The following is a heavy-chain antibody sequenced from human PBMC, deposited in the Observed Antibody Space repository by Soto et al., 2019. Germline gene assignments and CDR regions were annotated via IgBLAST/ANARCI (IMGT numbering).Heavy chain of an antibody. CDR3: AKSTGGTANGLDV. D-gene: IGHD2-8*02. Sequence: EVQLVESGGDLVQPGRSLRLSCAASGFSLGDYAMHWVRQAPGKGLEWVSGISWKSGSIGYADSVKGRFTISRDNAKNSLYLQMNSLRAEGTALYYCAKSTGGTANGLDVWGQGTTVTVSS. J-gene: IGHJ6*02. CDR1: GFSLGDYA. V-gene: IGHV3-9*01. CDR2: ISWKSGSI.